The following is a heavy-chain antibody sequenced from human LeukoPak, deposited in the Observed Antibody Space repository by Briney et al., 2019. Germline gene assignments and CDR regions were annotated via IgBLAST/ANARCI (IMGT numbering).Heavy chain of an antibody. V-gene: IGHV4-59*01. CDR3: ARGSHDFWSGYYLPYFDY. Sequence: SETLSLTCTVSGGSISSYYWSWIRQPPGKGLEWIGYIYYSGSTNYNPSLKSRVTISVDTSKNQSSLKLSSVTAADTAVYYCARGSHDFWSGYYLPYFDYWGQGTLVTVSS. D-gene: IGHD3-3*01. CDR2: IYYSGST. J-gene: IGHJ4*02. CDR1: GGSISSYY.